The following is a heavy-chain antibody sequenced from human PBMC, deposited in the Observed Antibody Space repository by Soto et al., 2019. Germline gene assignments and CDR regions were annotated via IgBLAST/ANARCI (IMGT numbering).Heavy chain of an antibody. CDR2: IWYDGSNK. CDR1: GFTFSSYG. J-gene: IGHJ6*02. CDR3: ARSDYGGNSRQMDV. Sequence: QVQLVESGGGVVQPGRSLRLSCAASGFTFSSYGMHWVRQAPGKGLEWVAVIWYDGSNKYYADSVKGRFTISRDNSKNTLYLQMNSLRAEDTAVYYCARSDYGGNSRQMDVWGQGTTVTVSS. V-gene: IGHV3-33*01. D-gene: IGHD4-17*01.